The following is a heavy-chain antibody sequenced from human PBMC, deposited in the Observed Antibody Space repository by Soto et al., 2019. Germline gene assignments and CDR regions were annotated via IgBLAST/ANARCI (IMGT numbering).Heavy chain of an antibody. J-gene: IGHJ4*02. CDR1: GFSLTQYW. CDR2: INEDGTKR. CDR3: ARDSPFYDFWSGYPIPAFDY. V-gene: IGHV3-7*01. Sequence: PGGSLRLSCIGCGFSLTQYWMSWVRQTPGKGLEWVAKINEDGTKRAYMESVEGRFTISRDNAKNSLYLQMNSLRAEDTAVYYCARDSPFYDFWSGYPIPAFDYWGQGTLVTVSS. D-gene: IGHD3-3*01.